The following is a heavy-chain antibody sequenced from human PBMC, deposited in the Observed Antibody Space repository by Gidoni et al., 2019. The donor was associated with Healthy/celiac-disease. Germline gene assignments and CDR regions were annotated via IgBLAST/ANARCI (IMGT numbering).Heavy chain of an antibody. CDR3: ARDSSPRNGDNDAFDI. J-gene: IGHJ3*02. Sequence: QVPLVQSGAEVTKPGASVKVSCKASGYTFTSYGISWVRQAPGQGLEWMGWISAYNGNTNYAQKLQGRVTMTTDTSTSTAYMELRSLRSDDTAVYYCARDSSPRNGDNDAFDIWGQGTMVTVSS. V-gene: IGHV1-18*04. CDR2: ISAYNGNT. D-gene: IGHD4-17*01. CDR1: GYTFTSYG.